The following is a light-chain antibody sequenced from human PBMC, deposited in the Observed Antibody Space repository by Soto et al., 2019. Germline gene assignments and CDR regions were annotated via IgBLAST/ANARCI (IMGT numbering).Light chain of an antibody. V-gene: IGKV1-39*01. CDR3: QQSFTTPYT. CDR1: QSINYY. Sequence: DIQMTQSPSSLSASIGDRVIIICRASQSINYYLNWYQQQPGKAPKLLVSTAASLRSGVPSRFSGSASGTDFALTISSLQPEDFATYYCQQSFTTPYTFGQGTKLEI. CDR2: TAA. J-gene: IGKJ2*01.